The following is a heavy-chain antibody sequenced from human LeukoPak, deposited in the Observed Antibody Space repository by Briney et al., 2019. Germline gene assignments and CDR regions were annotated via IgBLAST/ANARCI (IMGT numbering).Heavy chain of an antibody. CDR3: ARGQTYYDDSTGYHYYAFDI. D-gene: IGHD3-9*01. CDR1: GFTFSNYW. CDR2: INTDGSST. Sequence: GGSLRLSCAASGFTFSNYWMHWVRQAPGKGLVWVSRINTDGSSTNYADSVKGRFTISRDNAKKTLYLQMNSLTAEDTAVYYCARGQTYYDDSTGYHYYAFDIWGQGTMVTVPS. J-gene: IGHJ3*02. V-gene: IGHV3-74*01.